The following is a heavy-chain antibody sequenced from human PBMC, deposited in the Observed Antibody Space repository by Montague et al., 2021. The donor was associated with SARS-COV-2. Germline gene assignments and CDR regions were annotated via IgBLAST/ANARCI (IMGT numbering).Heavy chain of an antibody. Sequence: PAPVKPTQTLTLTCTFSGFSLSTSGMCVSWIRQPPGKALEWLALXDWDDDKYYSTSLKTRLTISKDTSKNQVVLTMTNMDPVDTATYYCARINSDPLDYYYYGMDVWGQGTTVTVSS. CDR1: GFSLSTSGMC. J-gene: IGHJ6*02. CDR2: XDWDDDK. D-gene: IGHD1-1*01. V-gene: IGHV2-70*01. CDR3: ARINSDPLDYYYYGMDV.